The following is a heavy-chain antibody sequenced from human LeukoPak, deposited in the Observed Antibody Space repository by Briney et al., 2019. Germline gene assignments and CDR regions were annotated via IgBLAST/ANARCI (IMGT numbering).Heavy chain of an antibody. CDR3: AKVGARGCSSSTCFIY. CDR1: GFTFSSYG. J-gene: IGHJ4*02. CDR2: VSGSGDTT. Sequence: HPGGSLRLSCAASGFTFSSYGLHWVRQAPGKGLEWVSDVSGSGDTTYYADSVKGRFTISRDNSKTTVSLQMNNLRPEDTAAYYCAKVGARGCSSSTCFIYWGQGTLVTVSS. D-gene: IGHD2-2*01. V-gene: IGHV3-23*01.